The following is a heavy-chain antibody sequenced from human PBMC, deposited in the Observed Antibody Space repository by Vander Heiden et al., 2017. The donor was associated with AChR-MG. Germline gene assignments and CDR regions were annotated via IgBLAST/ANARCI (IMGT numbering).Heavy chain of an antibody. V-gene: IGHV3-53*01. D-gene: IGHD3-10*01. CDR1: GFTVSSNY. CDR3: ARARWGGISGWYFDY. CDR2: IYSGGST. Sequence: EVQLVESGGGLIQPGGSLRLSCAASGFTVSSNYMSWVRQAPGKGLEWVSVIYSGGSTYYADSVKGRFTISRDNSKNTLYLQMNSLRAEDTAVYYCARARWGGISGWYFDYWGQGTLVTVSS. J-gene: IGHJ4*02.